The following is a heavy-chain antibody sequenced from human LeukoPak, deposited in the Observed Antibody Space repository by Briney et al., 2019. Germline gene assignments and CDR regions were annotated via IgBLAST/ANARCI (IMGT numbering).Heavy chain of an antibody. Sequence: KPGESLKISCQGSGYSFTTYWTGWVRQLPGKGLEWMGIIYPGVSDTRYSPSFQGQVTISADKSISTAFLQWSSLKASDTAMYYCARPTFGGLIAGFDYWGQGTLVTVSS. V-gene: IGHV5-51*01. D-gene: IGHD3-16*02. CDR1: GYSFTTYW. CDR2: IYPGVSDT. J-gene: IGHJ4*02. CDR3: ARPTFGGLIAGFDY.